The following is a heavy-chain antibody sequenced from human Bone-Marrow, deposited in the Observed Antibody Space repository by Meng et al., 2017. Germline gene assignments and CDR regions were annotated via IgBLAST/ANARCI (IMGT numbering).Heavy chain of an antibody. CDR2: IWYDGNNK. Sequence: VQLVDAGGVMVRHGRSLRLTCSASRFTFSNSGSNWVSQAPGKGLEWVAVIWYDGNNKYYEASVKGRLTISRDNSKNKLYLQMNSLIAEDTAVYYCARAYGSGWYGYWGQGTLVTVSS. CDR1: RFTFSNSG. V-gene: IGHV3-33*01. J-gene: IGHJ4*02. CDR3: ARAYGSGWYGY. D-gene: IGHD6-19*01.